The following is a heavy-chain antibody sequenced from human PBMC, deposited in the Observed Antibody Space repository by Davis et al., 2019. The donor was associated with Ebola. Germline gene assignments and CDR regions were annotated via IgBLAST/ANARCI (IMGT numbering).Heavy chain of an antibody. D-gene: IGHD1-26*01. Sequence: PSETLSLTCTVSGGSISSGDYYWSWIRQPPGKGLEWIGYMYHSGGTNYNPSLKSRVTISVDTSKNQFSLKLSSVTAADTAVYYCARVGPVDSGSYYFDYWGQGTLVTVSS. CDR1: GGSISSGDYY. CDR2: MYHSGGT. CDR3: ARVGPVDSGSYYFDY. V-gene: IGHV4-61*08. J-gene: IGHJ4*02.